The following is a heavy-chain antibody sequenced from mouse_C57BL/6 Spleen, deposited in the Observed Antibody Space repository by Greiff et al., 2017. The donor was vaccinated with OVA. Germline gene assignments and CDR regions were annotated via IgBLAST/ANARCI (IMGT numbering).Heavy chain of an antibody. CDR3: AKNRNSIYAMDY. CDR1: GFSLTSYG. D-gene: IGHD2-10*02. Sequence: QVHVKQSGPGLVQPSQSLSITCTVSGFSLTSYGVHWVRQSPGKGLEWLGVIWRGGSTDYNAAFMSRLSITKDNSKSQVFFKMNSLQADDTAIYYCAKNRNSIYAMDYWGQGTSVTVSS. V-gene: IGHV2-5*01. J-gene: IGHJ4*01. CDR2: IWRGGST.